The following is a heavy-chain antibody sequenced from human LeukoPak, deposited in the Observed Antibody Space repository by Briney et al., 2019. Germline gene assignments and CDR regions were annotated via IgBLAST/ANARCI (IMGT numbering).Heavy chain of an antibody. CDR3: ARPKYGGLSFDY. V-gene: IGHV4-59*08. CDR1: GGSISSYY. J-gene: IGHJ4*02. Sequence: PSETLSLTCTVSGGSISSYYWSWIRQPPGKGLEWIGYIYYSGSTNYNPSLKSRVTISVDTSKNQFSLKLSSVTAADTAVYYCARPKYGGLSFDYWGQGTLVTVSS. CDR2: IYYSGST. D-gene: IGHD5-12*01.